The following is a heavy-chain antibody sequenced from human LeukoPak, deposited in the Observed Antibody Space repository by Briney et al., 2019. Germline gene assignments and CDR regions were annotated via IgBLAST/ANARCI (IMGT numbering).Heavy chain of an antibody. Sequence: PSGTLSLTCTVSGASITSYYWSWIRQPPGKGLEWIGYIYYSGSTTYKPSLKSRVTISVDTSKNQFSLKLSSVTAADTAVYYCERLSIVGATNFDYWGQGTLVTVSS. CDR1: GASITSYY. J-gene: IGHJ4*02. CDR3: ERLSIVGATNFDY. D-gene: IGHD1-26*01. CDR2: IYYSGST. V-gene: IGHV4-59*08.